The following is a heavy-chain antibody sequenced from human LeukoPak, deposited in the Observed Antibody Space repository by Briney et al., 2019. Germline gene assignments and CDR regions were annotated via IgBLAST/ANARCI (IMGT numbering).Heavy chain of an antibody. Sequence: PGGSLRLSCAASGFTFSSYGMHWVRQAPGKGLEWVAVIWYDGSNKYYADSVKGRFTISRDNSKNTLYLQMNSLRAEDTAVYYCAKGIRGSWYYAFDIWGQGTMVTVSS. D-gene: IGHD6-13*01. J-gene: IGHJ3*02. CDR1: GFTFSSYG. CDR3: AKGIRGSWYYAFDI. CDR2: IWYDGSNK. V-gene: IGHV3-33*06.